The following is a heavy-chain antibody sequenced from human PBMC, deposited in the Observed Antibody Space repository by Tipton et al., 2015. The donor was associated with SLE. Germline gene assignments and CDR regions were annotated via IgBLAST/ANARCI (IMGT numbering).Heavy chain of an antibody. CDR1: GGAISRSSYY. CDR3: ARHDGYNQFDY. Sequence: LRLSCTVSGGAISRSSYYWGWIRQPPGKGLEWIGSIYYSGTTYYSPSLKSRVTISVDTSNNQFSLKLSSVTAADTAVYYCARHDGYNQFDYWGQGTLVTVSS. V-gene: IGHV4-39*01. D-gene: IGHD5-24*01. J-gene: IGHJ4*02. CDR2: IYYSGTT.